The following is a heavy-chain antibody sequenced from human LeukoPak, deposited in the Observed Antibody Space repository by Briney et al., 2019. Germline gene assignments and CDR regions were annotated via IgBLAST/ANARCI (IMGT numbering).Heavy chain of an antibody. CDR3: ARDLSRSHRITIFGVVIIEGGFDY. CDR2: ISSSSTYI. D-gene: IGHD3-3*01. CDR1: GFTFSSYS. V-gene: IGHV3-21*01. J-gene: IGHJ4*02. Sequence: GGSLRLSCAASGFTFSSYSMTWVRQAPGKGLEWVSSISSSSTYIYYADSVKGRFTISRDNAKNSLYLQMNSLRDEDTAVYYCARDLSRSHRITIFGVVIIEGGFDYWGQGTLVTVSS.